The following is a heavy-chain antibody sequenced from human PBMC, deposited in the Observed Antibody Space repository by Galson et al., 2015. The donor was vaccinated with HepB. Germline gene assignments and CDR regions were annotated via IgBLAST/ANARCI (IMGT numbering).Heavy chain of an antibody. Sequence: SVKVSCKASGYTFTSYGISWVRQAPGQGLEWMGWISAYNGNTNYAQKLQGRVTMTTDTSTSTAYMELRSLRSDDTAVYYCARDGHNTAMALPYYYSGMDVWGQGTTVTISS. D-gene: IGHD5-18*01. V-gene: IGHV1-18*04. CDR3: ARDGHNTAMALPYYYSGMDV. CDR1: GYTFTSYG. J-gene: IGHJ6*02. CDR2: ISAYNGNT.